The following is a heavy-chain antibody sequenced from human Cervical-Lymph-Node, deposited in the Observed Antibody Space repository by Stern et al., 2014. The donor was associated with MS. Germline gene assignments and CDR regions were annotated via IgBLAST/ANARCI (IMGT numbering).Heavy chain of an antibody. CDR2: VIPIFGTV. D-gene: IGHD2-2*02. Sequence: VHLVESGAEVKKPGSSVKVSCQTSGGTFSSHAINWVRHAPGQGLAWMGGVIPIFGTVGYAQKFQGRLTITADESTNTAYMELSSLRSEDTAVYYCARDQIPYYYYGMDVWGQGTTVTVSS. CDR3: ARDQIPYYYYGMDV. V-gene: IGHV1-69*01. CDR1: GGTFSSHA. J-gene: IGHJ6*02.